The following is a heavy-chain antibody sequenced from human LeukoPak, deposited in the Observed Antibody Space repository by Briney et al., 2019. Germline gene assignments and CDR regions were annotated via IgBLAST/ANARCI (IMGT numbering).Heavy chain of an antibody. CDR3: AKAHWVAMVRGVIMFDY. D-gene: IGHD3-10*01. CDR2: ISSSSTYI. CDR1: GFTFSSYS. Sequence: GGSLRLSCAASGFTFSSYSMNWVRQAPGKGLEWVSFISSSSTYIYYADSLKGRFTISRDNSKNTLYLQMNSLRAEDTAVYYCAKAHWVAMVRGVIMFDYWGQGTLVTVSS. J-gene: IGHJ4*02. V-gene: IGHV3-21*04.